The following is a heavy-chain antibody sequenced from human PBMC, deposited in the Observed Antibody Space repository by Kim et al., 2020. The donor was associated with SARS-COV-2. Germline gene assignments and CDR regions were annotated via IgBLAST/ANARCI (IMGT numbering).Heavy chain of an antibody. J-gene: IGHJ4*02. CDR3: AREGRHDYGDY. CDR2: ISYDGSNK. CDR1: GFTFSSYA. V-gene: IGHV3-30-3*01. Sequence: GGSLRLSCAASGFTFSSYAMHWVRQAPGKGLEWVAVISYDGSNKYYADSVKGRFTISRDNSKNTLYLQMNSLRAEDTAVYYCAREGRHDYGDYWGQGTLVTVSS.